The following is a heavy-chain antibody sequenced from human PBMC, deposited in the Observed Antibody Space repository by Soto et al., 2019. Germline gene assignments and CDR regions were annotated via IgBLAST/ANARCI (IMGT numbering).Heavy chain of an antibody. CDR2: IYPGDSDT. J-gene: IGHJ5*02. CDR1: GYSFTSYW. Sequence: GESLKISCKGSGYSFTSYWIGWVRQMPGKGLEWMGIIYPGDSDTRYSPSFQGEVTISADKSISTAYLQWSSLKASDTAMYYCARHSYDFSSGYPPRPNWFDPWGQGTLVTVSS. D-gene: IGHD3-3*01. CDR3: ARHSYDFSSGYPPRPNWFDP. V-gene: IGHV5-51*01.